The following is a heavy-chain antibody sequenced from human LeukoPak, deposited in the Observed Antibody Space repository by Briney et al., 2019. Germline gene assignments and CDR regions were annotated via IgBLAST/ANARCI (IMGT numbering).Heavy chain of an antibody. CDR2: FDPEDGET. J-gene: IGHJ4*02. Sequence: ASVKVSCKVSGDTLTELSMHWVRQAPGKGLEWMGGFDPEDGETIYAQKFQGRVTMTEDTSTDTAYMELSSLRSEDTAVYYCARDSGGRVVPAAMGRWGQGTLVTVSS. CDR1: GDTLTELS. D-gene: IGHD2-2*01. V-gene: IGHV1-24*01. CDR3: ARDSGGRVVPAAMGR.